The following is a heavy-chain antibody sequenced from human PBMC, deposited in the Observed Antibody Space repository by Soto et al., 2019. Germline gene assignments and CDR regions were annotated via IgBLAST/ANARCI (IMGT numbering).Heavy chain of an antibody. CDR1: GYTLTELS. D-gene: IGHD2-15*01. V-gene: IGHV1-24*01. J-gene: IGHJ5*02. CDR2: FDPEDGET. CDR3: ATKDALPNCSGGSCYKDPWFDP. Sequence: GASVKVSCKVSGYTLTELSMHWVRQAPGKGLEWMGGFDPEDGETIYAQKFQGRVTMTEDTSTDTAYMELSSLRSEDTAVYYCATKDALPNCSGGSCYKDPWFDPWGQGTLVTVS.